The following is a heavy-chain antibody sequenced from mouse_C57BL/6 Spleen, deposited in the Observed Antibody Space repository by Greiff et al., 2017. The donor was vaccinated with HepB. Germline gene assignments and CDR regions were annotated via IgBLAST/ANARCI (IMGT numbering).Heavy chain of an antibody. CDR3: ARDGSSVYYFDC. J-gene: IGHJ2*01. D-gene: IGHD1-1*01. V-gene: IGHV1-82*01. CDR1: GYAFSSSW. CDR2: IYPGDGDT. Sequence: QVQLKQSGPELVKPGASVKISCKASGYAFSSSWMNWVKQRPGKGLEWIGRIYPGDGDTNYNGKFKGKATLTADKSSSTAYMQLSSLTSEDSAVYFCARDGSSVYYFDCWGQGTTLTVSS.